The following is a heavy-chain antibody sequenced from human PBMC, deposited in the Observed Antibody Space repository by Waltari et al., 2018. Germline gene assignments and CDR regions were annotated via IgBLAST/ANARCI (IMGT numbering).Heavy chain of an antibody. CDR3: ARHVRSSYGPIEY. CDR2: IYYSGST. Sequence: QVQLQESGPGLVKPSETLSLTCTVSGGSISSYYWSWIRQPPGRGLEWIGYIYYSGSTNYNPSLKSRVTISVDTSKNQFSLKLSSVTAADTAVYYCARHVRSSYGPIEYWGQGTLVTVSS. CDR1: GGSISSYY. J-gene: IGHJ4*02. V-gene: IGHV4-59*08. D-gene: IGHD5-18*01.